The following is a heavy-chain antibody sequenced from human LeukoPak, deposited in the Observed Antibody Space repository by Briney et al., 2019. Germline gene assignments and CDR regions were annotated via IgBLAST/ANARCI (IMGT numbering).Heavy chain of an antibody. CDR1: GFTFSNYM. D-gene: IGHD5-24*01. CDR3: AKEGRSLQTY. Sequence: GGSLRLSCAASGFTFSNYMMHWVRQAPGKGLVWVSRIKSDGITITYADSVKGRFTISRDNAKNTLYLQMNSLRAEDTAVYYCAKEGRSLQTYWGQGTLVTVSS. J-gene: IGHJ4*02. V-gene: IGHV3-74*01. CDR2: IKSDGITI.